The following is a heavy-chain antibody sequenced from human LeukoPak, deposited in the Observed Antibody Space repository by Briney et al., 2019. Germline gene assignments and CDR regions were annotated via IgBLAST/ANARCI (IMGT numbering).Heavy chain of an antibody. J-gene: IGHJ4*02. CDR3: ARRATTERGHSYGLDY. Sequence: PGGSLRLSCAASQFPFSIEMNWVRQAPGKGLEWVAYIDSIATTMYYADSVKGRFTISRDNAKNSLYLQMNSLRAEDTAVYYCARRATTERGHSYGLDYWGQGTLVTVSS. CDR1: QFPFSIE. CDR2: IDSIATTM. V-gene: IGHV3-48*03. D-gene: IGHD5-18*01.